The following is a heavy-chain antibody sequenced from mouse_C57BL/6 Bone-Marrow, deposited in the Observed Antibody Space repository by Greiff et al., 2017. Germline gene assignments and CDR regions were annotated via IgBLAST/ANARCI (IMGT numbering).Heavy chain of an antibody. CDR2: INPYNGGT. CDR1: GYTFTDYY. J-gene: IGHJ3*02. V-gene: IGHV1-19*01. CDR3: AGGGTAR. Sequence: EVHLVESGPVLVKPGASVKMSCKASGYTFTDYYMNWVKQSHGKSLEWIGVINPYNGGTSYNQKFKGKATLTVDKSSSTAYMELNSLTSEDSTVYYCAGGGTARWGQGTLVTVSA. D-gene: IGHD3-2*01.